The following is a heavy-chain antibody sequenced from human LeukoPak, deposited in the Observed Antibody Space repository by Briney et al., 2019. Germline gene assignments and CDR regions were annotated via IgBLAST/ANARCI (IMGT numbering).Heavy chain of an antibody. CDR3: AKDGTTSHGRYCSSNSCYYFDH. V-gene: IGHV3-23*01. CDR1: GFSLSSYG. D-gene: IGHD2-2*01. Sequence: PGGSLRLSCAASGFSLSSYGMSWVRQAPGKGLEGVSGISGSGGSTYYADSVKGRFTISRDNSKNTLDLQMNSLRAEDTAVYYCAKDGTTSHGRYCSSNSCYYFDHWGQGTLVTVSS. CDR2: ISGSGGST. J-gene: IGHJ4*02.